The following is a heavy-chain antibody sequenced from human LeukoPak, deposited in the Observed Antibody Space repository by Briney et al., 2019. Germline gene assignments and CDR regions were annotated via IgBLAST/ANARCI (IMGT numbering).Heavy chain of an antibody. CDR2: IRADAVTT. V-gene: IGHV3-48*04. D-gene: IGHD5-12*01. J-gene: IGHJ4*02. CDR1: GFIFSHHG. Sequence: GGTLRLSCATSGFIFSHHGMNWVRQAPGKGLEWVSGIRADAVTTYYADSVKGRFTISRDNAKNSLYLQMNSLRAEDTAVYYCARASKFSGYDYGYWGQGTLVTVSS. CDR3: ARASKFSGYDYGY.